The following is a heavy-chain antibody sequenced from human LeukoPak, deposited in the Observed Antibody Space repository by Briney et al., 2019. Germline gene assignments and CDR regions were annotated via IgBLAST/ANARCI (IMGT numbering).Heavy chain of an antibody. J-gene: IGHJ6*03. V-gene: IGHV3-7*04. CDR2: IKHNGDEL. Sequence: GGSLRLSCTASEFTFSDYAMTWVRQAPGKGLEWVANIKHNGDELNYVDSVEDRFTISRDNAKNSLYLHMTSLRAEDTAVYYCARGGKTYYYYYMDVWGKGTTVTVSS. CDR1: EFTFSDYA. CDR3: ARGGKTYYYYYMDV.